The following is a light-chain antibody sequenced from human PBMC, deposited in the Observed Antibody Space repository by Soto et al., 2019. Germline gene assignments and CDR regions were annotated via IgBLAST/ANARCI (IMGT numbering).Light chain of an antibody. CDR3: QAWDSSTPVV. CDR2: QDS. J-gene: IGLJ2*01. V-gene: IGLV3-1*01. CDR1: KLGDKY. Sequence: SYELTQPPSVSVSPGQTASITCSGDKLGDKYACWYQQKPGQFPVLVIYQDSKRPSGIPERFSGSKSGNTATLTISGTQAMDEADYYCQAWDSSTPVVFGGGTKVTVL.